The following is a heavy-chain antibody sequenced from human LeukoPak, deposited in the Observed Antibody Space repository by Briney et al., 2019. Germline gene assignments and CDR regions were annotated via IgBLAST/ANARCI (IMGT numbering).Heavy chain of an antibody. CDR3: ARGGDGAFDI. CDR2: IKKDGSEK. J-gene: IGHJ3*02. V-gene: IGHV3-7*04. Sequence: GGSLRLSCAASGVMFSSYWMNWVRQAPGKGLEWVANIKKDGSEKYYVDSVKGRFTISRDNAKNSLYLQMNSLRAEDTAVYYCARGGDGAFDIWGQGTMVTVSS. CDR1: GVMFSSYW.